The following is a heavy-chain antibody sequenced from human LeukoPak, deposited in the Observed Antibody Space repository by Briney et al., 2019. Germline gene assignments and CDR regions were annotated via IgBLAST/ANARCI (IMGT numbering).Heavy chain of an antibody. J-gene: IGHJ5*01. CDR3: AREFRSGYNSRWFDY. CDR1: GFTLSNFW. Sequence: PGGSLRLSCAASGFTLSNFWMSWVRQAPGKGLEWVANIKQDGSEKWYVDSVKGRFTISRDNAKNSLYLQMNSLRVEDTAVYYCAREFRSGYNSRWFDYWGQGTLVTVSS. V-gene: IGHV3-7*01. CDR2: IKQDGSEK. D-gene: IGHD6-19*01.